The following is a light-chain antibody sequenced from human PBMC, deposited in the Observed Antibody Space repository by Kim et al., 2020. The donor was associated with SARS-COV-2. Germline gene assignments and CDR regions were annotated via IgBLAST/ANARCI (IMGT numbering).Light chain of an antibody. Sequence: ASVGDRVTITCRASQGISNDLAWYQQKPGKVPKLLIYAASALRSGVPFRFSGSGSGTDFTLTIRGLQPEDAASYYCQKYNGAPWAFGQGTKVDIK. V-gene: IGKV1-27*01. CDR2: AAS. J-gene: IGKJ1*01. CDR1: QGISND. CDR3: QKYNGAPWA.